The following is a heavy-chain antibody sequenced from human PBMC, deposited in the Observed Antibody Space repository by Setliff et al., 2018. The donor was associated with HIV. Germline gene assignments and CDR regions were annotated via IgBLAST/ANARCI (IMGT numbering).Heavy chain of an antibody. CDR1: GGSISSSSHY. J-gene: IGHJ4*02. Sequence: PSETLSLPCSVSGGSISSSSHYWGWIRQPPGKGLRWLGNIFYTGTTYYNPSLKRRLTISVDTSNNQFSLQLSSVTAADTAVYYCARRVGIASVPPVVIRAFENWGQGSLVTVSS. D-gene: IGHD3-16*02. V-gene: IGHV4-39*01. CDR2: IFYTGTT. CDR3: ARRVGIASVPPVVIRAFEN.